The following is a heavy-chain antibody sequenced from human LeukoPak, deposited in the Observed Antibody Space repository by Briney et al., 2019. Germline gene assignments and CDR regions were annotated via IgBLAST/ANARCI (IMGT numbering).Heavy chain of an antibody. CDR2: IYYSGSA. V-gene: IGHV4-30-4*01. CDR1: GGSISDGDYY. D-gene: IGHD6-13*01. CDR3: ARSEGGYTEMAVFDY. J-gene: IGHJ4*02. Sequence: PSQTLSLTCTVSGGSISDGDYYWTWIRQSPGKGLEWIGYIYYSGSAYYNPSLKSRVTISVDTSKDQFSLKLSSVTAADTAVYYCARSEGGYTEMAVFDYWGQGTLVTVSS.